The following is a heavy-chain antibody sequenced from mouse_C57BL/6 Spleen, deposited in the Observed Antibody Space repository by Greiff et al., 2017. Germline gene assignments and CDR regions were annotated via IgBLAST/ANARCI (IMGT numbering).Heavy chain of an antibody. V-gene: IGHV6-3*01. CDR3: TRGGIFDY. CDR2: IRLKSDNYAT. J-gene: IGHJ2*01. CDR1: GFTFSNYW. Sequence: EVMLVESGGGLVQPGGSMKLSCVASGFTFSNYWMNWVRQSPEKGLEWVAQIRLKSDNYATHYAESVKGRFTISRDDSKSSVYLQMNNLRAEDTGIYYCTRGGIFDYWGQGTTLTVSS.